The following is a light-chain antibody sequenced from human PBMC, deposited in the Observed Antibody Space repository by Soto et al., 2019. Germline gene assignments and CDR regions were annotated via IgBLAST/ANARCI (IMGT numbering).Light chain of an antibody. J-gene: IGLJ2*01. V-gene: IGLV1-40*01. CDR1: SSNIGAGYV. CDR3: QSYDSSLSGVV. Sequence: QSVLTQPPSVSGAPGQRVTISCTGSSSNIGAGYVVHWYQQVPGTAPKLLIYGNSNRLSGVPDRFSGSKSGTSASLAITGLHAEHEADYYCQSYDSSLSGVVFGGGTKLTVL. CDR2: GNS.